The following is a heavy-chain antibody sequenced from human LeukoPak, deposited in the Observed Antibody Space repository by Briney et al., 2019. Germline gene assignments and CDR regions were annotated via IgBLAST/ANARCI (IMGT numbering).Heavy chain of an antibody. CDR3: ARETLAARMFDY. J-gene: IGHJ4*02. CDR2: ISSYGSSI. D-gene: IGHD6-6*01. Sequence: GGSLRLSCAASGFTSSSYEINWVRQAPGTGLEAISYISSYGSSIFYADSVKGRFTISRDNAKNSLYLQMKSLRAEDTALYYCARETLAARMFDYWGQGALVTVSS. CDR1: GFTSSSYE. V-gene: IGHV3-48*03.